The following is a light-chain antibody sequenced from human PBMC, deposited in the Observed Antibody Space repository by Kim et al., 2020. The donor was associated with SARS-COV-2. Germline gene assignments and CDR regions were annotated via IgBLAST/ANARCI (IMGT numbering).Light chain of an antibody. Sequence: VSPGERATLSCRASQSVSSNLAWYQQKPGQAPRLLSYGASTRATGIPARFSGSGSGTEFTLTISSLQSEDFAVYYCQQYNNWPVTFGQGTKVDIK. J-gene: IGKJ1*01. CDR2: GAS. CDR3: QQYNNWPVT. CDR1: QSVSSN. V-gene: IGKV3-15*01.